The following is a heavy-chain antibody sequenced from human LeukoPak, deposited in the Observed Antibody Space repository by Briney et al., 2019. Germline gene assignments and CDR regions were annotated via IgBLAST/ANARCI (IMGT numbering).Heavy chain of an antibody. J-gene: IGHJ3*01. V-gene: IGHV1-8*01. CDR3: ARGRHNNC. D-gene: IGHD1-1*01. CDR2: MSHNSGNT. CDR1: GYTFTSYD. Sequence: EASVKVSCKASGYTFTSYDISWVRQATGQGLEWMGWMSHNSGNTGYAQKFQGRVIMTRNTSISTAYMELSSLRSEDTAVYYCARGRHNNCWGQGTMVTVSS.